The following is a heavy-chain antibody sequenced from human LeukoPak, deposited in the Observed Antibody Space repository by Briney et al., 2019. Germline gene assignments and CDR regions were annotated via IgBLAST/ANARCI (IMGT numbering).Heavy chain of an antibody. CDR1: GFTFSSYS. Sequence: GGSLRLSCAASGFTFSSYSMNWVRQAPGKGLEWVSSISSSGSYIYYADSVKGRFTISRGNAKNSLYLQMNSLRAEDTAVYYCATWTLGYCSSTSCSNDYWGQGTLVTVSS. CDR3: ATWTLGYCSSTSCSNDY. V-gene: IGHV3-21*01. D-gene: IGHD2-2*01. J-gene: IGHJ4*02. CDR2: ISSSGSYI.